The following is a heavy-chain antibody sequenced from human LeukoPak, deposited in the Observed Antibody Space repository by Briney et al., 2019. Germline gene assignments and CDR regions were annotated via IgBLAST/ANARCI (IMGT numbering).Heavy chain of an antibody. Sequence: GGSQRLSCAASGISFSTYSMNWVRQAPGKWLEWIAYISSPSTTIHYADSVKGRFTIFRDNGKNLLYLQMDSLRAEDTAVYFCATSTPDLFDYWGQGIVVAVSS. J-gene: IGHJ4*02. D-gene: IGHD1-14*01. CDR2: ISSPSTTI. V-gene: IGHV3-48*04. CDR1: GISFSTYS. CDR3: ATSTPDLFDY.